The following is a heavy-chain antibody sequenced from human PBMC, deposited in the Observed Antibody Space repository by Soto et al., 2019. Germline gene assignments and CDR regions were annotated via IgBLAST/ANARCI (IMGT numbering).Heavy chain of an antibody. CDR3: ARDATVVAATHDAFDI. D-gene: IGHD2-15*01. CDR1: GYTFTGYY. Sequence: QVQLVQSGAEMKKPGASVKVSCKASGYTFTGYYMHWVRQAPGQGLEWMGWINPNSGGTNYAQKFQGWVTMTRDTSISTAYMELSRLRSDDTAVYYCARDATVVAATHDAFDIWGQGTMVTVSS. V-gene: IGHV1-2*04. CDR2: INPNSGGT. J-gene: IGHJ3*02.